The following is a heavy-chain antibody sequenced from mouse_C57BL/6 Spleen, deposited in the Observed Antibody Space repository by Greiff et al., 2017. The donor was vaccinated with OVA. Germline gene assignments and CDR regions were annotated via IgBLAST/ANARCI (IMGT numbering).Heavy chain of an antibody. V-gene: IGHV1-53*01. Sequence: QVQLQQPGTELVKPGASVKLSCKASGYTFTSYWMPWVKQRPGQGLEWIGNINPSNGGTNYNEKFKSKATLTVDKSSSTAYMQLSSLTSEDSAVYYCAPLITTVGYFDYWGQGTTLTVSS. J-gene: IGHJ2*01. CDR2: INPSNGGT. D-gene: IGHD1-1*01. CDR3: APLITTVGYFDY. CDR1: GYTFTSYW.